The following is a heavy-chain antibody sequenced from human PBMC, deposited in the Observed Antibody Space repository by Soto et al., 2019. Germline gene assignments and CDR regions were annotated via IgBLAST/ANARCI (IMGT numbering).Heavy chain of an antibody. V-gene: IGHV1-46*01. D-gene: IGHD6-19*01. Sequence: ASVKVSCKASGYTFTSYYMHWVRQAPGQGLEWMGIINPSGGSTSYAQKFQGRVTMTRDTSTSTVYMELSSLRSEDTAVYYCARDRVMGGGIAVAGTPTRYYGMDVWGQGPTVTVSS. CDR2: INPSGGST. J-gene: IGHJ6*02. CDR1: GYTFTSYY. CDR3: ARDRVMGGGIAVAGTPTRYYGMDV.